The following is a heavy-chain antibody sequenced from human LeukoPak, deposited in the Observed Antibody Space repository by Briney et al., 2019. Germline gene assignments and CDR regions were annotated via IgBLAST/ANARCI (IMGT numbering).Heavy chain of an antibody. J-gene: IGHJ3*02. CDR3: ARLESPQGYGGNKAFDI. D-gene: IGHD4-23*01. V-gene: IGHV4-59*01. CDR1: GGSISSYY. CDR2: IYYSGST. Sequence: SETLSLTCTVSGGSISSYYWSWIRQPPGKGLEWIGYIYYSGSTNFNPSLKSRVTISVDTSKNQFSLKLSSVTAADTAVYYCARLESPQGYGGNKAFDIWGHGTMVTVSS.